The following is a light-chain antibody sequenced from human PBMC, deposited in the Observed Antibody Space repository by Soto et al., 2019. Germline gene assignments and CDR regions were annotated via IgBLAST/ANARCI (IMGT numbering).Light chain of an antibody. Sequence: EIVLTQSPGTLSLSPGERATLSCRASQSVSSSYLDWYQQKPGQAPRLLIYGASSRATGIPDRFSGSGSGTDFTLTISRLEPEDFAVYYCQQYGSLLTFGGGTKVETK. V-gene: IGKV3-20*01. CDR3: QQYGSLLT. J-gene: IGKJ4*01. CDR1: QSVSSSY. CDR2: GAS.